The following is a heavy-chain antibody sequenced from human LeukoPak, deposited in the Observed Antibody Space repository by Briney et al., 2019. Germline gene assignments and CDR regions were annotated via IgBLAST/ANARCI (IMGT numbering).Heavy chain of an antibody. Sequence: PSQTLSLTCTVSGGSISSGGYYWSWIRQHPGKGLEWIGYIYYSGSTYYNPPLKSRVTISVDTSKNQFSLKLSSVTAADTAVYYCARGYGDFPSHPYYFDYWGQGTLVTVSS. D-gene: IGHD4-17*01. CDR2: IYYSGST. CDR3: ARGYGDFPSHPYYFDY. CDR1: GGSISSGGYY. V-gene: IGHV4-31*03. J-gene: IGHJ4*02.